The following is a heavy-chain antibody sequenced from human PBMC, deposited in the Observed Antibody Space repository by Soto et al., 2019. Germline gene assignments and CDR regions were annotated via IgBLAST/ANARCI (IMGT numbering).Heavy chain of an antibody. CDR1: GYTFTNFG. Sequence: ASVKVSCKASGYTFTNFGVTWVRRAPGQGLEWMGWISAYTDTPNYAQKFQGRVTMTIDTSTSTAYMDLRSFTSDDTAVYYCARVIPGVEAWFDHWAQGTLVTVSS. V-gene: IGHV1-18*01. CDR3: ARVIPGVEAWFDH. J-gene: IGHJ5*02. D-gene: IGHD2-2*01. CDR2: ISAYTDTP.